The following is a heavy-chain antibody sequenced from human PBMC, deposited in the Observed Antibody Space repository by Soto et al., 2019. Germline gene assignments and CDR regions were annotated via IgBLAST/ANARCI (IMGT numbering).Heavy chain of an antibody. CDR2: IYYSGST. CDR1: GGSVSNGSYY. CDR3: ASGYFGMVV. Sequence: QVQLQESGPGLVKPSETLSLTCTVSGGSVSNGSYYWSWIRQPPGKGLEWIGYIYYSGSTNYNPSLKSLVTISVDTSKNQFSLKLSSVTAADTAVYYCASGYFGMVVWGQGTTVTVSS. J-gene: IGHJ6*02. V-gene: IGHV4-61*01.